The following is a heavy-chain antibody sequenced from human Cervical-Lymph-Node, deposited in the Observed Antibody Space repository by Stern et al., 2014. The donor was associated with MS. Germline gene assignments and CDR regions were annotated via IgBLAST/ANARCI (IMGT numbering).Heavy chain of an antibody. CDR2: IDWDDDK. J-gene: IGHJ4*02. CDR1: GFSLRNRGMC. V-gene: IGHV2-70*01. CDR3: ARTTVIQTMVTTPRPYYFDY. Sequence: QVTLKESGPALVKPTQTLTLTCTFSGFSLRNRGMCVSWIRQPPGKALEWLALIDWDDDKSYSTSLKTRLTISKDTSKNQVVLTMTNMDPLDTATYYCARTTVIQTMVTTPRPYYFDYWGQGTLVTVSS. D-gene: IGHD4/OR15-4a*01.